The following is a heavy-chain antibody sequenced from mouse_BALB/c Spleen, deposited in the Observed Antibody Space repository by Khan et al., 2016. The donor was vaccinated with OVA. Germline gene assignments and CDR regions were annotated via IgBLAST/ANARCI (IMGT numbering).Heavy chain of an antibody. CDR2: INTYTGET. Sequence: QIQLVQSGPELKKSGETVKISCKASGYTFTNYGMNWVMQAPGKGLTWMGWINTYTGETTYAGDFKGRFAFSFETSASTAYLQINNLKNEDMATYLCAREGGEAWFAYWGQGTRVTVST. J-gene: IGHJ3*01. CDR1: GYTFTNYG. V-gene: IGHV9-1*02. CDR3: AREGGEAWFAY.